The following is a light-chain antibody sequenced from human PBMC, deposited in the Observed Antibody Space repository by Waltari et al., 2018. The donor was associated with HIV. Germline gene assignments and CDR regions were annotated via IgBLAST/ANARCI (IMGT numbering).Light chain of an antibody. J-gene: IGLJ2*01. Sequence: QSALTQPPSVSGAPGQRVTIPCPGNRSHLRAGYFVHWYQHLPGTAPKLLVYSDINRPSGVPDRFSGSKSGTSASLVITGLQAEDEADYYCQSYDSSLRASVFGGGTKLTVL. CDR3: QSYDSSLRASV. CDR2: SDI. CDR1: RSHLRAGYF. V-gene: IGLV1-40*01.